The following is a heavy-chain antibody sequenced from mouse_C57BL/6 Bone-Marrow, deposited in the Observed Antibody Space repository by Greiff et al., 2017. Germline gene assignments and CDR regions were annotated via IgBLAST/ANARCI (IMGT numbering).Heavy chain of an antibody. V-gene: IGHV14-2*01. Sequence: EVQLQQSGAELVKPGASVKLSCTASGFNIKDYYIHWVKQRTEQGLEWIGRIDPEDGETKYAPKFQDKATITADTSSNTAYLQLSSLTSEDAAVDYCTRSLNYYGNDYWGRGTTLAVSA. D-gene: IGHD1-1*01. J-gene: IGHJ2*01. CDR1: GFNIKDYY. CDR3: TRSLNYYGNDY. CDR2: IDPEDGET.